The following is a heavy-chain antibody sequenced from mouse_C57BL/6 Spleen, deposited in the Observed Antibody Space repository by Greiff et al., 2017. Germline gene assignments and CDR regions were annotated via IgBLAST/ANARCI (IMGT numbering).Heavy chain of an antibody. CDR2: INPNNGGT. V-gene: IGHV1-18*01. J-gene: IGHJ1*03. Sequence: EVQLQQSGPELVKPGASVKIPCKASGYTFTDYNMDWVKQSHGKSLEWIGDINPNNGGTIYNQKFKGKATLTVDKSSSTAYMELRSLTSEDTAVXYCARGGKKNYYGSNWYFDVWGTGTTVTVSS. CDR3: ARGGKKNYYGSNWYFDV. CDR1: GYTFTDYN. D-gene: IGHD1-1*01.